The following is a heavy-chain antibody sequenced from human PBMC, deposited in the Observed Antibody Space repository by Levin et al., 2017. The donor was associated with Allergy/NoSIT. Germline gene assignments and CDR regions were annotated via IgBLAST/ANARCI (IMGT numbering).Heavy chain of an antibody. CDR1: GGSISSGDYY. CDR2: IYYSGST. Sequence: LRLSCTVSGGSISSGDYYWSWIRQPPGTGLEWIGYIYYSGSTYYNPSLKSRVTISVDTSKNQFSLKLSSVTAADTAVYYCARSYIVATIPYYFDYWRQGTLVTVSS. CDR3: ARSYIVATIPYYFDY. J-gene: IGHJ4*02. D-gene: IGHD5-12*01. V-gene: IGHV4-30-4*01.